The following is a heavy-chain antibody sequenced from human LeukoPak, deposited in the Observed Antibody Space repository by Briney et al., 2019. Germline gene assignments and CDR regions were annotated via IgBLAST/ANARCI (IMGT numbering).Heavy chain of an antibody. CDR3: ARNNGMDV. V-gene: IGHV3-7*03. CDR1: GFALSSHW. CDR2: VSRDGSET. Sequence: GGSLRLSCAASGFALSSHWMTWVRQVPGRGPEWVANVSRDGSETYYLDSVKGRFTISKDNAKNSLYLQMNSLRAEDTALYHCARNNGMDVWGQGTTVIVSS. J-gene: IGHJ6*02.